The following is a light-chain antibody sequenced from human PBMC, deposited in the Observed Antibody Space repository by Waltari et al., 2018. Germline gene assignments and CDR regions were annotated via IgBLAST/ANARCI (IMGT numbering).Light chain of an antibody. CDR3: LQHDNPIFT. V-gene: IGKV1-33*01. J-gene: IGKJ3*01. CDR2: DAS. CDR1: PDSRKY. Sequence: DIQMTQSPSSLSASVGERVTITCQASPDSRKYLNWYPQQPGKAPQLLIYDASNLETGVPSRFSGSGSGTDFTLTISSLQPEDIAAYYCLQHDNPIFTFGPGTKVDIK.